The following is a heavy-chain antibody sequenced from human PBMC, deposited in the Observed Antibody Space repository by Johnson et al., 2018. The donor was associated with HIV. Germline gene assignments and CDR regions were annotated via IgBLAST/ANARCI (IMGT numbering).Heavy chain of an antibody. CDR1: GFTLDDYC. D-gene: IGHD2-21*01. CDR2: INWNGGSP. J-gene: IGHJ3*02. Sequence: VQLVESGGGLVKPGGSLRLSCAAAGFTLDDYCMSWVRQAPGKGLEWVSGINWNGGSPAYVDSVKGRFPIPRDNAKNSLYLQMNSLRVGDTAVYYCARGGGCGGDCYSGYDAFDIWGQGTMVTVSS. V-gene: IGHV3-20*04. CDR3: ARGGGCGGDCYSGYDAFDI.